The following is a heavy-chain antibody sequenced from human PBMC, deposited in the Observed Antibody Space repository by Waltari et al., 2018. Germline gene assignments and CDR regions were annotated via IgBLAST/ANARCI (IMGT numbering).Heavy chain of an antibody. D-gene: IGHD3-22*01. CDR2: INPSSGGT. J-gene: IGHJ4*02. CDR1: RYTFTGYY. V-gene: IGHV1-2*06. Sequence: QVQLVQSGAEVKKPGASVKVSCKASRYTFTGYYMHWVRQAPGQGLEWMGRINPSSGGTNYAQKCQGRVTMTRDTSISTAYMGLSRLRSDDTAVYYCARDEGYYYDSSGYYCQYWGQGTLVTVSS. CDR3: ARDEGYYYDSSGYYCQY.